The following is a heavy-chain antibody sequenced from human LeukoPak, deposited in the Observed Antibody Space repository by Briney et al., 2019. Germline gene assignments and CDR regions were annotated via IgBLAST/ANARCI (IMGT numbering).Heavy chain of an antibody. CDR2: ISWNSGSI. CDR3: VSGGIDCSSTSCYGAAFDY. CDR1: GFTFDDYA. Sequence: GRSLRLSCAASGFTFDDYAMHWVRQAPGKGLEWVSGISWNSGSIGYADSVKGRFTISRDNAKNSLYLQMNSLRAEDTALYYCVSGGIDCSSTSCYGAAFDYWGQGTLVTVSS. J-gene: IGHJ4*02. V-gene: IGHV3-9*01. D-gene: IGHD2-2*01.